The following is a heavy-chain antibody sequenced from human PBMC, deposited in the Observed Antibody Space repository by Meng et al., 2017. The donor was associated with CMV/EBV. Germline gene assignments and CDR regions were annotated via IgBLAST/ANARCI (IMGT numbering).Heavy chain of an antibody. Sequence: SETLSLTCTVSGGSISSSSYHWGWIRQPPGKGLEWIGSIYYSGSTYYNPSLKSRVTISVDTSKNQLSLKLSSVTAADTAVYYCARRDDFWSGYLNWGQGTLVTVSS. D-gene: IGHD3-3*01. V-gene: IGHV4-39*01. J-gene: IGHJ4*02. CDR1: GGSISSSSYH. CDR2: IYYSGST. CDR3: ARRDDFWSGYLN.